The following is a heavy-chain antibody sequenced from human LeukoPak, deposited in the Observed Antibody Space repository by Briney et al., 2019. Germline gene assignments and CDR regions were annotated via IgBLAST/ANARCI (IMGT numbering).Heavy chain of an antibody. V-gene: IGHV1-8*03. CDR3: ARAYHELELGVNYYYYMDV. CDR1: GYSFTNYD. D-gene: IGHD1-7*01. J-gene: IGHJ6*03. CDR2: MNPKSGDT. Sequence: ASVKVSCKASGYSFTNYDINWVRQATGQGLEWMGCMNPKSGDTGYSQKFQGRVFITRDTSINTAYMELSSLGSDDTAVYYCARAYHELELGVNYYYYMDVWGKGTTVTVSS.